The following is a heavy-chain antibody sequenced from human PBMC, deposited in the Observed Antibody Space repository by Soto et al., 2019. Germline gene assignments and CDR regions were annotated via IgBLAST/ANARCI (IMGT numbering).Heavy chain of an antibody. CDR2: ISASGTSM. J-gene: IGHJ5*02. CDR3: AKRGDTTSWYWFDP. Sequence: EVQLLDSGGGLVQPGGSLRLSCAASGFTLTSFGMSWVRQAPGKGLEWVSSISASGTSMYYAKSVEGRFTISTDTSKNPLYLQMNSLRAEDTAVYYCAKRGDTTSWYWFDPWGQGTLVTVSS. D-gene: IGHD6-13*01. V-gene: IGHV3-23*01. CDR1: GFTLTSFG.